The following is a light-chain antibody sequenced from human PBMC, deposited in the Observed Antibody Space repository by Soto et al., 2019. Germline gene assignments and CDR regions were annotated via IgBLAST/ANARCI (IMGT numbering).Light chain of an antibody. J-gene: IGKJ4*01. CDR1: QGISSY. Sequence: LIHSRSLLSENETDRVTITCRASQGISSYLAWYQQKPGKAPKLLIYAASTLQSGVPSRFSGSGSGTEFTLTIGSLQPEDFATYYCQQLNSYPFTFGGGTKVDIK. CDR3: QQLNSYPFT. CDR2: AAS. V-gene: IGKV1-9*01.